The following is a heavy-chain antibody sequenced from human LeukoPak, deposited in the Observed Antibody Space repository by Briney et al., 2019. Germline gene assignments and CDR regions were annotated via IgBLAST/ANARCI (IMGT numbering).Heavy chain of an antibody. V-gene: IGHV3-21*01. J-gene: IGHJ4*02. CDR1: GLTFSSYS. D-gene: IGHD2-2*01. CDR3: ARVTVVVPAAAADY. Sequence: GGSLRLSCAASGLTFSSYSMNWVRQAPGKGLEWVSSISSSSSYIYYADSVKGRFTISRDNAKNSLYLQMNSLRAEDTAVYYCARVTVVVPAAAADYWGQGTLVTVSS. CDR2: ISSSSSYI.